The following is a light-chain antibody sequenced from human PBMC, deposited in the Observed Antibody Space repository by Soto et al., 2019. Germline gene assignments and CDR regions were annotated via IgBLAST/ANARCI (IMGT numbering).Light chain of an antibody. V-gene: IGKV3-15*01. CDR2: GAS. CDR3: QQYTNCSQYT. Sequence: EIVMTQSPATLSVSPGERATLSCRASQSVSSNLAWYQQKPGQAPRLLIYGASTRATGIPARCSGSGSGTAFTLTNGSLQAEAFADYCCQQYTNCSQYTFGQGNKLEIK. CDR1: QSVSSN. J-gene: IGKJ2*01.